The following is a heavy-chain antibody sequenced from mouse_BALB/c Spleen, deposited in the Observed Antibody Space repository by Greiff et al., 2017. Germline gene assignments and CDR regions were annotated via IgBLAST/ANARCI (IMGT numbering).Heavy chain of an antibody. CDR1: GYTFTDYA. D-gene: IGHD1-1*01. J-gene: IGHJ4*01. CDR3: ARYFFFITTVVATPYYAMDY. CDR2: ISTYYGDA. V-gene: IGHV1S137*01. Sequence: VQLQESGAELVRPGVSVKISCKGSGYTFTDYAMHWVKQSHAKSLEWIGVISTYYGDASYNQKFKGKATITVDKSSSTAYMELARLTSEDSAIYYCARYFFFITTVVATPYYAMDYWGQGTSVTVSS.